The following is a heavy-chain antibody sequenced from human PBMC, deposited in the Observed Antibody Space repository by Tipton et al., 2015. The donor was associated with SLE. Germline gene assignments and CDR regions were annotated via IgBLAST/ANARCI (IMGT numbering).Heavy chain of an antibody. V-gene: IGHV4-39*07. Sequence: LSLTCTVSGGSISSSSYYWGWIRQPPGKGLEWIGSIYYSGSTYYNPSLKSRVTISVDTSKNQFSLKLSSVTAADTAVYYCARVRLVVPAAIRGVGFLDYWGQGTLVTVSS. D-gene: IGHD2-2*02. CDR2: IYYSGST. J-gene: IGHJ4*02. CDR1: GGSISSSSYY. CDR3: ARVRLVVPAAIRGVGFLDY.